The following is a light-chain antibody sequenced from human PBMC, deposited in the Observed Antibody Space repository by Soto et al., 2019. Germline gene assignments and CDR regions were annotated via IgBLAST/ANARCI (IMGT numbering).Light chain of an antibody. CDR3: QQYNNWPLT. V-gene: IGKV3-15*01. Sequence: EVVMTQSPATLSVSPGERATLSCRASQSVTSRLVWYQQKPGQAPRLLIYGASARATGIPARFSGSGSGTEFTLTINSLQSEDFAVYYCQQYNNWPLTFGGGTKVDIK. CDR1: QSVTSR. J-gene: IGKJ4*01. CDR2: GAS.